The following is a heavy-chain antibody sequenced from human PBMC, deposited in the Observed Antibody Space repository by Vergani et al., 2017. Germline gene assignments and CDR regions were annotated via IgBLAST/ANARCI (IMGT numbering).Heavy chain of an antibody. CDR1: GFTFSSYA. J-gene: IGHJ6*02. Sequence: EVQLLESGGGLVQPGGSLRLSCAASGFTFSSYAMSWVRQAPGKGLEWVSAISGSGGSTYYADSVKGRFTISRDNSKKTLYLQMNSLRAEDTAVYYCARDYYGSGSYGWKYYYYYYGMDVWGQGTTVTVS. CDR2: ISGSGGST. D-gene: IGHD3-10*01. CDR3: ARDYYGSGSYGWKYYYYYYGMDV. V-gene: IGHV3-23*01.